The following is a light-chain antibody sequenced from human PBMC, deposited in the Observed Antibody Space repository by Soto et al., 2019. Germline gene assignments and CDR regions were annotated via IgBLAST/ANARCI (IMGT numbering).Light chain of an antibody. CDR1: QSVSSSS. Sequence: EIVLTQSPGTLSLSPGERATLSCRASQSVSSSSLAWYQQKPGQAPRLFIYGASSWATGIPYRFSGSGSGTDFTHTISRLEPEDFAVYYWQQYGTSPYTFGQGTKLEIK. V-gene: IGKV3-20*01. J-gene: IGKJ2*01. CDR2: GAS. CDR3: QQYGTSPYT.